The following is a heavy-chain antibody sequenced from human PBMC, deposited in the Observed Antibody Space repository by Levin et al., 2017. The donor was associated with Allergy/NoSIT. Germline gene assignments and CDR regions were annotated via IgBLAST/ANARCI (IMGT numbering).Heavy chain of an antibody. CDR3: ARDECAWFGECYGPDV. CDR2: IPRSGSA. V-gene: IGHV4-31*03. J-gene: IGHJ6*02. D-gene: IGHD3-10*01. Sequence: SCTVSGDSISRGDYYWTWIRQLPGKGLEWIGFIPRSGSATYNPSLKSRLTLSLDTSKNHFSLKLASVTVADTAIYYCARDECAWFGECYGPDVWGQGTTVIVSS. CDR1: GDSISRGDYY.